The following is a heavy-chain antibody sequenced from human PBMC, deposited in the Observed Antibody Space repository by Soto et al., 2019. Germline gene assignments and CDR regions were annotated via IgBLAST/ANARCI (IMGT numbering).Heavy chain of an antibody. CDR2: IYYSGST. D-gene: IGHD3-10*01. Sequence: QVQLQESGPGLVKPSQTLSLTCTVTGGSINSGDYYCSWIRQPPGKGLEWIGYIYYSGSTYYNPSLKSRVTISLDTSNNQFSLKLSSVTAADTAMYYCARGRGLWFSPWGQRTLVTVSS. CDR3: ARGRGLWFSP. CDR1: GGSINSGDYY. V-gene: IGHV4-30-4*01. J-gene: IGHJ5*02.